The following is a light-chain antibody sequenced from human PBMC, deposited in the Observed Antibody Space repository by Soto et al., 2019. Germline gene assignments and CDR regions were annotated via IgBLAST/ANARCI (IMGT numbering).Light chain of an antibody. J-gene: IGKJ1*01. CDR2: DAS. Sequence: EIVMTQSPATLSVSPGERATLSCRASQSVSSNLAWYQQKPGQAPRLLIYDASTRATGIPARTSGSGSGTEFTLTISSLQSEDFAVYYCQQYNNWRTFGQGTKVDIK. CDR1: QSVSSN. CDR3: QQYNNWRT. V-gene: IGKV3-15*01.